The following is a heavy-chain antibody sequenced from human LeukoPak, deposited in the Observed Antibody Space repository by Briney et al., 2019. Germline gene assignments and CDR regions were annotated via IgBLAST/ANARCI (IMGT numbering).Heavy chain of an antibody. CDR3: ARDRYISEVRTNYPLYGTDV. CDR1: GFTFSSYG. Sequence: GGSLRLSCAASGFTFSSYGMHWVRQAPGKGLEWVAVIWYDGSNKYYADSVKGRFTISRDNSKNTPYLQMNSLRAEDTAVYYCARDRYISEVRTNYPLYGTDVWGQGTTVTVSS. V-gene: IGHV3-33*01. D-gene: IGHD1-1*01. J-gene: IGHJ6*02. CDR2: IWYDGSNK.